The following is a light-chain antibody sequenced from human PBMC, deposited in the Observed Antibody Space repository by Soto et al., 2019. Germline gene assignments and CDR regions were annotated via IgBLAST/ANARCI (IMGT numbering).Light chain of an antibody. Sequence: QXVLTQPASVSGSPGQSIAISCTXXSXXVGSYNSVSWYQQYPGKAPKLMIHXXXXXXXXXXDRFSGSKSGNTASLTISGLQAEDEADYYCSSFTSSTSYVFGTGTKVTVL. V-gene: IGLV2-14*03. J-gene: IGLJ1*01. CDR1: SXXVGSYNS. CDR3: SSFTSSTSYV. CDR2: XXX.